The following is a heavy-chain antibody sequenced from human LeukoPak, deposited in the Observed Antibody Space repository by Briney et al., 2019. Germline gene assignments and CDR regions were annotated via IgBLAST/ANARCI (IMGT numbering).Heavy chain of an antibody. CDR2: IYTSGST. V-gene: IGHV4-61*02. J-gene: IGHJ6*03. Sequence: SETLSLTCTVSGGSISSGSYYWSWIRQPAGKGLEWIGRIYTSGSTNYNPSLKSRVTISVDTSKNQFSLKLSSVTAADTAAYYCARVGRYYYGSGSYPYYYMDVWGKGTTVTISS. D-gene: IGHD3-10*01. CDR3: ARVGRYYYGSGSYPYYYMDV. CDR1: GGSISSGSYY.